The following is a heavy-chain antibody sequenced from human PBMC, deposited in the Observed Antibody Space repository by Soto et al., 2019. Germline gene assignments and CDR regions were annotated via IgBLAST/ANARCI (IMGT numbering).Heavy chain of an antibody. CDR2: IYPSDSNT. D-gene: IGHD3-22*01. J-gene: IGHJ3*02. Sequence: PVESLKICWQGSGGNCLTYWIGWVLQITGKGLEWMGMIYPSDSNTIYRASLQGQDTIATDKSTSTAFLQWRSLKASDTAIYYCARRDYYSDTCHYCAFDIWGQGTMVTVSS. V-gene: IGHV5-51*01. CDR3: ARRDYYSDTCHYCAFDI. CDR1: GGNCLTYW.